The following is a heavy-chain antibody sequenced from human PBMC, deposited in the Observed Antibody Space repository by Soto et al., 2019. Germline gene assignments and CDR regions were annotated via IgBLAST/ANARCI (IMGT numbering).Heavy chain of an antibody. J-gene: IGHJ4*02. CDR2: LSSSGDTT. CDR1: GFTFNCFA. CDR3: ATHLKSYRHWSCDY. Sequence: PGGALRLYCAVSGFTFNCFAMSWVRQAPGKGLEWVSTLSSSGDTTYYADSVKGRFTISRDNAKNTLYVQKSSLKVHDTQVHSRATHLKSYRHWSCDYWGPGTRVAVSS. D-gene: IGHD2-8*02. V-gene: IGHV3-23*01.